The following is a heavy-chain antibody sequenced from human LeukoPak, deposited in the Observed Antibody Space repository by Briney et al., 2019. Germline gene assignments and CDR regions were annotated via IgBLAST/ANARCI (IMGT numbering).Heavy chain of an antibody. V-gene: IGHV4-61*02. J-gene: IGHJ3*02. D-gene: IGHD5-12*01. CDR3: ATTGLLVAPI. CDR1: GASISSGSYY. Sequence: PSQTLSLTCTVSGASISSGSYYWSWIRQPAGNGLEWIGRIYTSASTNYNPSLKSRVTISVDTAKNQFSLKLSSVTAADTAVYYCATTGLLVAPIWGQGTMVTVSS. CDR2: IYTSAST.